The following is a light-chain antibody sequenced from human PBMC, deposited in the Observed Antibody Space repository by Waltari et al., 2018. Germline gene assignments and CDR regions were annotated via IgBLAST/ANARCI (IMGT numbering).Light chain of an antibody. Sequence: DLQMTQSPSSLSASVGDRVTISCRASKNIRSYLSWYQQKPGIARKLVIYGASTLQSGVPSRFSGSGSGTNFTLTIASLQAEDFATYFCQASYTTPYSFGQGTKVEIK. CDR2: GAS. J-gene: IGKJ2*03. CDR1: KNIRSY. CDR3: QASYTTPYS. V-gene: IGKV1-39*01.